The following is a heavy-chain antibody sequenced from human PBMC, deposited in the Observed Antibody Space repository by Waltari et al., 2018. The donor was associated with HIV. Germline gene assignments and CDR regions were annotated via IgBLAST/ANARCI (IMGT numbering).Heavy chain of an antibody. CDR2: INPSGST. D-gene: IGHD2-15*01. V-gene: IGHV4-34*01. Sequence: QAQLQQWGAGLLKPSETLSLTCAVYGGSFSGYYWSWIRQSPGKGLEWIGEINPSGSTNYNPSLKSRVTISVDTSKNQFSLNLSSVTAADTAVYYCARRLGYCSGSSCYSGYRFDYWGQGTLVTVSS. CDR1: GGSFSGYY. CDR3: ARRLGYCSGSSCYSGYRFDY. J-gene: IGHJ4*02.